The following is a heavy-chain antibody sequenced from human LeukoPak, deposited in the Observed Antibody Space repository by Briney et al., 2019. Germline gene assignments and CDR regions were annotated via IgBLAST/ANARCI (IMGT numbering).Heavy chain of an antibody. Sequence: QPGGSLRLSCAASGFTFSRYWMSWVRQAPGKGLEWVANIKQDGGEIYYVASVKGRFTVSRDNAKNSLSLQMNSLRADDTAVYYCARHWWDNSGSYHFDYWGQGTLVTVSS. D-gene: IGHD6-19*01. CDR1: GFTFSRYW. V-gene: IGHV3-7*05. J-gene: IGHJ4*02. CDR3: ARHWWDNSGSYHFDY. CDR2: IKQDGGEI.